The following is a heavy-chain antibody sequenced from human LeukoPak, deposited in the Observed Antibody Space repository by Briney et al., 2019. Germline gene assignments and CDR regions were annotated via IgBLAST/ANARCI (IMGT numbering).Heavy chain of an antibody. V-gene: IGHV1-69*05. CDR3: ARIAAAGSYWFDP. CDR2: IIPIFGTA. Sequence: SVKVSCKASGYTFTMNGISWVRQAPGQGLEWMGGIIPIFGTANYAQKFQGRVTITTDESTSTAYMELSSLRSEDTAVYYCARIAAAGSYWFDPWGQGTLVTVSS. CDR1: GYTFTMNG. J-gene: IGHJ5*02. D-gene: IGHD6-13*01.